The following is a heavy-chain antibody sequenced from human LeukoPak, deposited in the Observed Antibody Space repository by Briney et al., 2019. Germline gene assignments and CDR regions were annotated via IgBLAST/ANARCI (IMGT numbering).Heavy chain of an antibody. J-gene: IGHJ6*03. CDR3: AKTGGDSVLYYYYMDV. Sequence: PGGSLRLSCAASAFIFSSYGMHWVRQAPGKGLEWVAFIQYDGSNKNYADSVKGRFTISRDYSKNTLYLQMNSLRAEDTAVYYCAKTGGDSVLYYYYMDVWGKGTTVTVSS. CDR2: IQYDGSNK. V-gene: IGHV3-30*02. D-gene: IGHD3-10*01. CDR1: AFIFSSYG.